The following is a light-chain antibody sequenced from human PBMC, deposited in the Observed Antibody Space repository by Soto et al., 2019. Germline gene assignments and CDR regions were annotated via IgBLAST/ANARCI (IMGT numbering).Light chain of an antibody. CDR2: DVN. Sequence: QSVLTQPASVSGSPGQSITISCTGTSSDIGAYNFVSWYQQHPGKAPKLMLYDVNIRPSGVSYRFSCSKSGNTASLTISGLQAEDEADYYCTSWTTSTTMIFGGGTKLTVL. CDR1: SSDIGAYNF. CDR3: TSWTTSTTMI. J-gene: IGLJ2*01. V-gene: IGLV2-14*03.